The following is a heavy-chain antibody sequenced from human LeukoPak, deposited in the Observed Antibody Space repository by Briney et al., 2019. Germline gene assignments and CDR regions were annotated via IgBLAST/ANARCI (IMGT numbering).Heavy chain of an antibody. Sequence: ASVKVSCKASGGTFSSYAISWVRQAPGQGLEWMGWISAYNGNTNYAQKLQGRVTMTTDTSTSTAYMELRSLRSDDTAVYYCARDGGSNSEYYFDYWGQGTLVTVSS. V-gene: IGHV1-18*01. CDR2: ISAYNGNT. D-gene: IGHD4-11*01. J-gene: IGHJ4*02. CDR3: ARDGGSNSEYYFDY. CDR1: GGTFSSYA.